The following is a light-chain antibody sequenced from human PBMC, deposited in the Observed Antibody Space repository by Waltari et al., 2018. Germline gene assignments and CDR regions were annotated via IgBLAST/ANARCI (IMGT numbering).Light chain of an antibody. J-gene: IGKJ1*01. CDR1: QSISSW. Sequence: DIQMTQSPSTLSASVGDRVTITCRASQSISSWLAWYQKKPGKAPKLLIYKASSLESGVPSRFGGSGYVTEFTLTSSSLQPDDFATYYCQQYNSYPGTVGQGTKVEIK. CDR2: KAS. V-gene: IGKV1-5*03. CDR3: QQYNSYPGT.